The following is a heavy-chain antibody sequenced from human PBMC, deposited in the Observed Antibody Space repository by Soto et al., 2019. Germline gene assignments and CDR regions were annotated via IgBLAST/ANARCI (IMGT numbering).Heavy chain of an antibody. J-gene: IGHJ6*02. CDR2: IYHSGST. V-gene: IGHV4-30-2*01. D-gene: IGHD3-10*01. CDR1: GGSISSGGYS. CDR3: ARGTYYYGSGPTDV. Sequence: PSDTLSLTCAVSGGSISSGGYSWSWIRQPPGKGLEWIGYIYHSGSTYYNPSLKSRVTISVDRSKNQFSLKLSSVTAADTAVYYCARGTYYYGSGPTDVWGQGTTVTVS.